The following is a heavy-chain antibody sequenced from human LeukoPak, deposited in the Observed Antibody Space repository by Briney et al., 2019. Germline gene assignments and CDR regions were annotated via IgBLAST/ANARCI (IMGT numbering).Heavy chain of an antibody. CDR1: GGSISSGGYS. J-gene: IGHJ4*02. CDR2: IYYSGST. Sequence: PSETLSLTCAVSGGSISSGGYSWSWIRQHPGKGLEWIGYIYYSGSTYYNPSLKSQLTISLDTSKNQFSLKLSSVTAADTAVYYCARTDSSGYYGHYWGQGTLVTVSS. CDR3: ARTDSSGYYGHY. D-gene: IGHD3-22*01. V-gene: IGHV4-31*11.